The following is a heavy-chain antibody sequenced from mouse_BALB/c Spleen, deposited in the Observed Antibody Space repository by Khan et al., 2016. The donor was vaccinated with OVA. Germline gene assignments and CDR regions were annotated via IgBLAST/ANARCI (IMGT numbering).Heavy chain of an antibody. Sequence: VQLVESGAELVRPGASVKLSCKASGYTFTSSWMQWVKQRPGQGLEWIGAIYPGDGDTRYTQKFKDKATLTADKSSSTAYMQLRSLASEDSAVYYCTRGGITTGYFDFWGQGTPLTVSS. CDR1: GYTFTSSW. CDR3: TRGGITTGYFDF. V-gene: IGHV1-87*01. D-gene: IGHD2-4*01. J-gene: IGHJ2*01. CDR2: IYPGDGDT.